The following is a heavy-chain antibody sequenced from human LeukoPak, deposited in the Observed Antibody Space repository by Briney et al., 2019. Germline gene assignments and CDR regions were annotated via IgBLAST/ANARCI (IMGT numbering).Heavy chain of an antibody. Sequence: ASVKVSCKASGYTFTSYGISWVRQAPGQGLEWMGWISAYNGNTNYAQKLQGRVTMIADTSTNTAYMELRSLRFDDTAVYYCARDLVVVVDHTFYYHMDVWGKGTTVTISS. D-gene: IGHD2-15*01. J-gene: IGHJ6*03. CDR2: ISAYNGNT. V-gene: IGHV1-18*01. CDR1: GYTFTSYG. CDR3: ARDLVVVVDHTFYYHMDV.